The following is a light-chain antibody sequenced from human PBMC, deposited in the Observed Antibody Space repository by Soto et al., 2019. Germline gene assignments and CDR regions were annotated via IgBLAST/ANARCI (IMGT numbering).Light chain of an antibody. J-gene: IGKJ4*01. V-gene: IGKV3-11*01. Sequence: EIVLTQSPATLSLSPGERATLSCRASKSVSSSLAWYQQKPGQAPRLLIYAASNWATGIPSRFSGSGSGTDFTLTISSLEPEDFGVYYCQQRTNGPLTFGGGTKVETK. CDR2: AAS. CDR1: KSVSSS. CDR3: QQRTNGPLT.